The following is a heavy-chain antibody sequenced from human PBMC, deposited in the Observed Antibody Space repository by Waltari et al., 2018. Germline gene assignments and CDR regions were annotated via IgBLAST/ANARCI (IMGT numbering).Heavy chain of an antibody. CDR3: ARGGYSSSNDFDY. V-gene: IGHV1-8*01. CDR1: GYTFTSYD. Sequence: QVQMVQSGAEVKTPGASVKVSCKASGYTFTSYDINWVRQATGKGLEWMGWMNPNRGNTGYAQKFQGRGTMTRNTSISTAYMELSSLRSEDTAVYYCARGGYSSSNDFDYWGQGTLVTVSS. J-gene: IGHJ4*02. CDR2: MNPNRGNT. D-gene: IGHD6-19*01.